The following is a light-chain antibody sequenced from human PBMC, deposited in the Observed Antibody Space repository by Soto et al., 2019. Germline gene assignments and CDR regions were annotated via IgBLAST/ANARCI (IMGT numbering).Light chain of an antibody. Sequence: EIVLTQSPVTLSLSPGERATLSCRSSQSVMTCLAWYQVKTGQAPRLLIYDASRSASGVPARCSGGGSGTDFTLTISSLEHEDFVLFYCQQRNTWPPITFGQGTRLEI. CDR1: QSVMTC. J-gene: IGKJ5*01. CDR2: DAS. V-gene: IGKV3-11*01. CDR3: QQRNTWPPIT.